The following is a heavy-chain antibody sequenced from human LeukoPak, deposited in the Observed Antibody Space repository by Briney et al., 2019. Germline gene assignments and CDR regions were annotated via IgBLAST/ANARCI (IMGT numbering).Heavy chain of an antibody. CDR2: INPSGGST. J-gene: IGHJ3*02. D-gene: IGHD2-2*01. V-gene: IGHV1-46*01. Sequence: ASVKVSCKASGYTFTSYYMYWVRQAPGQGLEWMGIINPSGGSTSYAQKFQGRVTMTRDTSTSTVYMELSSLRSEDTAVYYCASSGVVVPAAIGHAFDIWGQGTMVTVSS. CDR1: GYTFTSYY. CDR3: ASSGVVVPAAIGHAFDI.